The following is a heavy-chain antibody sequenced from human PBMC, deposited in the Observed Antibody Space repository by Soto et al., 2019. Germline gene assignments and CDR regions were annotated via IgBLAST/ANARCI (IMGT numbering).Heavy chain of an antibody. Sequence: QVQLVQSGAEVKKPGASVKVSCKASGYTFTSYYMHWVRQAPGQGLEWMGIINPSGGSTSYAQKFQGRVTMTRDTSTSTVYMELSSLRSEDTAVYYCARVVRWELERGAADYWGQGTLVTVSS. D-gene: IGHD1-26*01. CDR3: ARVVRWELERGAADY. V-gene: IGHV1-46*01. CDR1: GYTFTSYY. J-gene: IGHJ4*02. CDR2: INPSGGST.